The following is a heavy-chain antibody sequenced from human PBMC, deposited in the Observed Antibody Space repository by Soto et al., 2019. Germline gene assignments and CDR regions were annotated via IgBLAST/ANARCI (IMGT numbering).Heavy chain of an antibody. CDR1: GYTFTNYD. Sequence: QVQLVQSGAEVKKPGASVKVSCKASGYTFTNYDINWVRQATGQGREWMGWMNPNSGNTGYAQKFQGRVTMTRNTAMSTASMELSSLRSEDTAVYYCARGPMSCTSSSCPYFFDYWAQGTLVTVSS. CDR2: MNPNSGNT. CDR3: ARGPMSCTSSSCPYFFDY. D-gene: IGHD2-2*01. J-gene: IGHJ4*02. V-gene: IGHV1-8*01.